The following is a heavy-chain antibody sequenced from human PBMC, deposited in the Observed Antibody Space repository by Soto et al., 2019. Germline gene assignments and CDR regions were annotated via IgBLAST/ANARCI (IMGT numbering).Heavy chain of an antibody. CDR3: ARGPIVVVVAATLPDY. V-gene: IGHV1-3*01. CDR1: GYTFTSYA. J-gene: IGHJ4*02. Sequence: QVQLVQSGAEVKKPGASAKVSCKASGYTFTSYAMHWVRQAPGQRLEWMGWINAGNGNTKYSQKFQGRVTITRDTSASTAYMELSSLRSEDTAVYYCARGPIVVVVAATLPDYWGQGTLVTVSS. CDR2: INAGNGNT. D-gene: IGHD2-15*01.